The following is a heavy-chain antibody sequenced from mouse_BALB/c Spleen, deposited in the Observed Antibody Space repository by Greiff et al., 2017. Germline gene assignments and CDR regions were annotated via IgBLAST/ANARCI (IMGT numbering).Heavy chain of an antibody. Sequence: QVQLQQSGAELVKPGASVKLSCTVSGYSFTEYIIYWVKQRSGQGLEWIGWFYPGSGSIKYNEKFKDKATFTADKSSSTVYMELSRLTSEDSAVYICARNGYGYDFDYWGQGTTLTVSS. J-gene: IGHJ2*01. CDR1: GYSFTEYI. CDR3: ARNGYGYDFDY. D-gene: IGHD1-2*01. V-gene: IGHV1-62-2*01. CDR2: FYPGSGSI.